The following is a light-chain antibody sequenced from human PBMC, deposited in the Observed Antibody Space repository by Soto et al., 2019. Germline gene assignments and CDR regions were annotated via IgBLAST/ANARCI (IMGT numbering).Light chain of an antibody. V-gene: IGKV1-33*01. J-gene: IGKJ2*01. CDR3: QHYDNIPYT. CDR1: QDISNF. Sequence: DIQMTQSPSSLSASVGDRVTITCQASQDISNFLNWYQQKPGKAPKLLIYDASNLETGVPSRFSGSGSGTDFSFTISSLQAEDIPTYFCQHYDNIPYTFGQGTKLEIK. CDR2: DAS.